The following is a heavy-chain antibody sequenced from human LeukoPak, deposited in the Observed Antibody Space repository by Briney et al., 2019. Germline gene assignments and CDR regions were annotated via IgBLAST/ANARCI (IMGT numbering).Heavy chain of an antibody. CDR2: IYTDGRT. CDR3: AKDPMWFGEGDYKYYMDV. D-gene: IGHD3-10*01. Sequence: GGSLRLSCAASGITVSTNYMNWVRQPPGKGLEWVSLIYTDGRTFYADSVKGRFTISRDTSKNTVYLQMNSLRAEDTAVYYCAKDPMWFGEGDYKYYMDVWGKGTTVTVSS. J-gene: IGHJ6*03. CDR1: GITVSTNY. V-gene: IGHV3-53*01.